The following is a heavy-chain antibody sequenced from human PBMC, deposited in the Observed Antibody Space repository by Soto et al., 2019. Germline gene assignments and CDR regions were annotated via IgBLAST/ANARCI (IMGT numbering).Heavy chain of an antibody. CDR3: ATSNWFDP. J-gene: IGHJ5*02. V-gene: IGHV4-39*01. Sequence: QLQLQEPGPGLVKPSETLSLICTVSGGSISSSSYYWGWIRQPPGKGLEWIGRVYYRESTYYNPSPKSRVTIPVDTSKNQFSLKLGSVTAADTAVYYCATSNWFDPWGQGTLVTVSS. CDR1: GGSISSSSYY. CDR2: VYYREST.